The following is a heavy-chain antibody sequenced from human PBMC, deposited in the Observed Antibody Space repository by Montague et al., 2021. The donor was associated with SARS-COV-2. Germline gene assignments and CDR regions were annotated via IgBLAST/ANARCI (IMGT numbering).Heavy chain of an antibody. Sequence: SETLSLTCTVSGGSIYSSSYYWGWIRQPPGKGLEWIGNVFYSGSTYYNLSLKSRVTISVDASKSQFSLKLNSVTAADTAVYYCARGRRITFGGVIGWFSTFDSWGQGTLVTVSS. J-gene: IGHJ4*02. CDR2: VFYSGST. CDR3: ARGRRITFGGVIGWFSTFDS. V-gene: IGHV4-39*07. CDR1: GGSIYSSSYY. D-gene: IGHD3-16*02.